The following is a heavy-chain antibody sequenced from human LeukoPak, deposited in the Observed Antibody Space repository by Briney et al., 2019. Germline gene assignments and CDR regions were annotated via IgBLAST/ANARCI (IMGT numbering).Heavy chain of an antibody. V-gene: IGHV4-59*01. J-gene: IGHJ4*02. Sequence: SETLSLTCTVSGGSISSDYWSCLRQPPGKGLEWIAYINNNGRTNYNPSPKSRATISGDTSKNRFSLRLTSVTPADTAVYYCAKGDGWYEYWGQGTLVTVSS. D-gene: IGHD6-19*01. CDR3: AKGDGWYEY. CDR2: INNNGRT. CDR1: GGSISSDY.